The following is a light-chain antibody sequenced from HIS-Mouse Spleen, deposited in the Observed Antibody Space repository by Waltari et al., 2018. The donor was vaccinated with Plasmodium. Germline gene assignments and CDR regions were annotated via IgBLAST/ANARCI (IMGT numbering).Light chain of an antibody. V-gene: IGKV1-8*01. CDR3: QQYYSYPFT. Sequence: AIRMTQSQSSFSASTGDRVTITCRPSQGISSYLAWYQQKPGKAPKLLIYAASTLQSGVPSRFSGSGSGTDFTLTISCLQSEDFATYYCQQYYSYPFTFGPGTKVDIK. J-gene: IGKJ3*01. CDR1: QGISSY. CDR2: AAS.